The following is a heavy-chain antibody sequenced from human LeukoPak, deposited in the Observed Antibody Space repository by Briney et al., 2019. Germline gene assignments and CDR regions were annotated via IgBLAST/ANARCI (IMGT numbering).Heavy chain of an antibody. Sequence: SETLSLTCAVSGGSISSGGYSWSWIRQPPGKGLEWIGYIYHSGSTYYNPSLKSRVTISVDTSKKQVSLNLSSVTAADTAVYYCAKVAARYVGMDVWGQGTTVTVSS. D-gene: IGHD6-6*01. CDR3: AKVAARYVGMDV. CDR2: IYHSGST. CDR1: GGSISSGGYS. V-gene: IGHV4-30-2*02. J-gene: IGHJ6*02.